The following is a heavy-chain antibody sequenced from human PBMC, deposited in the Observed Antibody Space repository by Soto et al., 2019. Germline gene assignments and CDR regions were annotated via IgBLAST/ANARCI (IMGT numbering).Heavy chain of an antibody. V-gene: IGHV4-59*08. D-gene: IGHD6-19*01. CDR1: GGSISRYY. CDR3: ATVGGASDWYLDY. CDR2: VYKSGST. J-gene: IGHJ4*02. Sequence: PSETLSLTCTVSGGSISRYYWSWIRQSPGKGLEWIGYVYKSGSTNYNPSLRSRVTISIDTSKSQFSLKLSSVTAADTAVYYCATVGGASDWYLDYWGRGALVTVSS.